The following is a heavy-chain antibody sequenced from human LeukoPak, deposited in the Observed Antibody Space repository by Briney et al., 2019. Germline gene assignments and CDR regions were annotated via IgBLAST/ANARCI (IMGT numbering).Heavy chain of an antibody. CDR3: AREGRYSSSSDADY. J-gene: IGHJ4*02. V-gene: IGHV3-21*01. Sequence: GGSLRLSCAASGFTFSSYSMNWVRQAPGKGLEWVSSISSSSSYIYYADSVKGQFTISRDNAKNSLYLQMNSLRAEDTAVYYCAREGRYSSSSDADYWGQGTLVTVSS. CDR1: GFTFSSYS. D-gene: IGHD6-6*01. CDR2: ISSSSSYI.